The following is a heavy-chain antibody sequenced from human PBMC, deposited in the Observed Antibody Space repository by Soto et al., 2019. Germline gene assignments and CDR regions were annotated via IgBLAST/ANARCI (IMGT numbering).Heavy chain of an antibody. CDR2: IYYSGST. V-gene: IGHV4-31*03. J-gene: IGHJ3*02. CDR1: GGSISSGGYY. CDR3: ASYYYGSSGYPGAFDI. Sequence: SETLSLTCTVSGGSISSGGYYRSWIRQHPGKGLEWIGYIYYSGSTYYNPSLKRRVTISVDTSKNQFSLKLSSVTAADTAVYYCASYYYGSSGYPGAFDIWGQGTMVTVSS. D-gene: IGHD3-22*01.